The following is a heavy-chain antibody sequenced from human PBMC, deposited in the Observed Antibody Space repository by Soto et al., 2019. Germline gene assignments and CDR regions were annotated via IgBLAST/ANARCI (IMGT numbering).Heavy chain of an antibody. CDR3: AQRSDCGGDCYSDY. V-gene: IGHV2-5*02. J-gene: IGHJ4*02. CDR2: IYWDDDT. CDR1: GFSFKTSGVR. D-gene: IGHD2-21*02. Sequence: QITLKESGPTLVKPTQTLTLTCSFSGFSFKTSGVRVGWIRQPPGEALEWLALIYWDDDTRYSPSLHTRLTIIRDTSKNQVVPTLAHMDPGDTATYYCAQRSDCGGDCYSDYWGQGTLVTVSS.